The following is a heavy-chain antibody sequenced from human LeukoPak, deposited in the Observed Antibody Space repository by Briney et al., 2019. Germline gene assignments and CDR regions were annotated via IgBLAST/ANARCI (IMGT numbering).Heavy chain of an antibody. Sequence: GGSLRLSCAASGFTFSSYAMSWVRQAPGKGLEWVSAISGSGGSTYYADSVKGRFTISRDNAKNSLYLQMNSLRAEDMAVYYCARGGYSSSGGDYWGQGALVTVSS. J-gene: IGHJ4*02. CDR1: GFTFSSYA. D-gene: IGHD6-13*01. CDR3: ARGGYSSSGGDY. CDR2: ISGSGGST. V-gene: IGHV3-23*01.